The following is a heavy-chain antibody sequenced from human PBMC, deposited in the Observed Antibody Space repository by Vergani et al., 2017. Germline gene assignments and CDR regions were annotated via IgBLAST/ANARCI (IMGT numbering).Heavy chain of an antibody. CDR1: GFTFSNYA. V-gene: IGHV3-23*01. Sequence: EVKLLESGGALVQPGGSLRLSCAASGFTFSNYALSWSRQAQGRGLQWVSVISSTGGTTYYADSVKGRFTISSDKSKNTLYLDMTSLRVEDTAVYYCVRDLVLYGASGSWGQETLVTVSS. J-gene: IGHJ4*02. CDR3: VRDLVLYGASGS. CDR2: ISSTGGTT. D-gene: IGHD4/OR15-4a*01.